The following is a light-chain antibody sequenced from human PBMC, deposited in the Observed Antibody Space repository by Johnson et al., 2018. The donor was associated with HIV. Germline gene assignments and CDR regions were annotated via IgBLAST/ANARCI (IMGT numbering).Light chain of an antibody. J-gene: IGLJ1*01. CDR1: SSNIGSNY. CDR3: GTWDSSLTLYV. V-gene: IGLV1-51*01. Sequence: QSVLTQPPSVSAAPGQTVTISCSGSSSNIGSNYVSWYQQVPGTAPKLLIFDTYQRPSGIPDRFSGSKSDTSATLAITGLQTGDEADYFCGTWDSSLTLYVFGAGTKVTVL. CDR2: DTY.